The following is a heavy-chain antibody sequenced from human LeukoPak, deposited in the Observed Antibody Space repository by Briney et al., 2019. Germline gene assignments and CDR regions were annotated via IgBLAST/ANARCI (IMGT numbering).Heavy chain of an antibody. J-gene: IGHJ4*02. CDR3: ARVLEAAAFDY. CDR1: GFTFSSYS. D-gene: IGHD6-13*01. CDR2: ISSSSSYV. Sequence: GGSLRLSCAASGFTFSSYSMNWVRQAPGRGLEWVSSISSSSSYVYYADSVKGRFTISRDSAKNSLYLQMNSLRAEDTAVYYCARVLEAAAFDYWGQGTLVTVSS. V-gene: IGHV3-21*01.